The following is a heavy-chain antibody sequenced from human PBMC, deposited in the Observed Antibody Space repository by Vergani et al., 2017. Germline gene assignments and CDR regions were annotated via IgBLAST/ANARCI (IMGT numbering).Heavy chain of an antibody. CDR3: ARDLYGDYGY. Sequence: QVQLVESGGGVVQPGRSLRLSCAASGFTFSSYAMHWVRQAPGKGLEYVSAISSNGGSTYYADSVKGRFTISRDNSKNTLYLQMNSLRAEDTAVYYCARDLYGDYGYWGQGTLVTVSS. CDR2: ISSNGGST. CDR1: GFTFSSYA. V-gene: IGHV3-64*04. D-gene: IGHD4-17*01. J-gene: IGHJ4*02.